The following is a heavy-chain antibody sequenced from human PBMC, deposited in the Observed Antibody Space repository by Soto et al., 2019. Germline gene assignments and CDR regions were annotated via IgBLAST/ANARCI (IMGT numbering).Heavy chain of an antibody. CDR2: ISGSGGST. V-gene: IGHV3-23*01. J-gene: IGHJ3*02. Sequence: GGSLRLSCAASGFTFSTDYMTWVRQAPGGGLEWVSVISGSGGSTYYADSVKGRFTISRDNSKNTLYLQMNSLRAEDTAVYYCAKLLIVLERDAFDIWGQGTMVTVSS. CDR1: GFTFSTDY. CDR3: AKLLIVLERDAFDI. D-gene: IGHD3-22*01.